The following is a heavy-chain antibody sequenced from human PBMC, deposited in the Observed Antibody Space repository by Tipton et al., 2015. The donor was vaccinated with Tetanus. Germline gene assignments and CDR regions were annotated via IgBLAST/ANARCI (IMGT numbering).Heavy chain of an antibody. CDR2: INHSGST. D-gene: IGHD5-18*01. V-gene: IGHV4-34*01. J-gene: IGHJ2*01. CDR1: GGSFSAYY. Sequence: GLVKPSGTLSLTCAVYGGSFSAYYWSWIRQSPGKGLEWIGEINHSGSTAYSPSFKSRVTISVDTPKNQFSLKLTSLTVADTAVYYCARGGSYSYGPRGFDLWGRGTLVTVSS. CDR3: ARGGSYSYGPRGFDL.